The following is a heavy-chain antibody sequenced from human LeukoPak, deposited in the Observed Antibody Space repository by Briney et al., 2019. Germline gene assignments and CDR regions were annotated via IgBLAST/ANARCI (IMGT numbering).Heavy chain of an antibody. J-gene: IGHJ4*02. Sequence: GESLKISCKDSGNSFTNYWISWVRQMPGKGLEWMGRIDPSDSYTNYSPSFQGHVTISVDKSISTAYLQWSSLKGSVIAMYYCASRYGSGSTIDQWGQGGLVTVSS. CDR2: IDPSDSYT. CDR3: ASRYGSGSTIDQ. V-gene: IGHV5-10-1*01. D-gene: IGHD3-10*01. CDR1: GNSFTNYW.